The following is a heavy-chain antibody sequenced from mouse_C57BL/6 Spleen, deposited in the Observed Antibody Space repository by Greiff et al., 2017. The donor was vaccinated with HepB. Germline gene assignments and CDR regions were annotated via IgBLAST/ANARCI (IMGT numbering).Heavy chain of an antibody. CDR1: GFTFSDYY. CDR2: ISNGGGST. D-gene: IGHD2-4*01. Sequence: EVKLVESGGGLVQPGGSLKLSCAASGFTFSDYYMYWVRQTPEKRLEWVAYISNGGGSTYYPDTVKGRFTISRDNAKNTLYLQMRRLKSEDTAMYYCARRGGGNDFFFDYWGQGTTLTVSS. CDR3: ARRGGGNDFFFDY. V-gene: IGHV5-12*01. J-gene: IGHJ2*01.